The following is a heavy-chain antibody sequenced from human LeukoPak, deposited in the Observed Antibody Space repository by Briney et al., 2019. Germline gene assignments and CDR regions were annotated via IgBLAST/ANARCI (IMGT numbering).Heavy chain of an antibody. D-gene: IGHD3-3*01. CDR2: ISGSGGST. J-gene: IGHJ6*02. CDR3: AKDLHCYDFWSGYYYYYGMDV. CDR1: GFTFSSYA. V-gene: IGHV3-23*01. Sequence: GGSLRLSCAASGFTFSSYAMSWVRQAPGKGLEWVSAISGSGGSTYYADSVKGRFTISRDNSKNTLYLQMNSLRAEDTAVYYCAKDLHCYDFWSGYYYYYGMDVWGQGTTVTVSS.